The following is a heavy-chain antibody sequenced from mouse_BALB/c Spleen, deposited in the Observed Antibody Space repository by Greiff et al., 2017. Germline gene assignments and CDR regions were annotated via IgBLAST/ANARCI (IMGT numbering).Heavy chain of an antibody. J-gene: IGHJ1*01. CDR2: ISSGGST. Sequence: EVQRVESGGGLVKPGGSLKLSCAASGFTFSSYAMSWVRQTPEKRLEWVASISSGGSTYYPDSVKGRFTISRDNARNILYLQMSSLRSEDTAMYYCARADGYYDWYFDVWGAGTTVTVSS. V-gene: IGHV5-6-5*01. CDR3: ARADGYYDWYFDV. CDR1: GFTFSSYA. D-gene: IGHD2-3*01.